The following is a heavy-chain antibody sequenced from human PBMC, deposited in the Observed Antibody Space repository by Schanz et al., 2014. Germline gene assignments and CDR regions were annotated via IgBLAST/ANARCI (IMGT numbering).Heavy chain of an antibody. CDR3: ARHLVNAYGMDV. D-gene: IGHD3-3*02. V-gene: IGHV4-34*01. CDR2: IHHSGSI. CDR1: GGPFSGYF. Sequence: QVQLQQWGAGLLKPSETLSLTCAVYGGPFSGYFWSWIRQSPGKGLQWIGEIHHSGSIIYNPSLRGGVPISMDTSKNQFSLKVPSVTAADTAVYYCARHLVNAYGMDVWGQGTAVTVSS. J-gene: IGHJ6*02.